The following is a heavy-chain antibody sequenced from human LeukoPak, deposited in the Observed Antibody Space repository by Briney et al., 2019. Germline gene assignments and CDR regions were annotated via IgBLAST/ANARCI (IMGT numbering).Heavy chain of an antibody. CDR3: ARAYTIADQFDY. D-gene: IGHD4-11*01. CDR1: GFTFTTYV. CDR2: ISGTGHSI. V-gene: IGHV3-21*01. Sequence: GGSLRLSCAASGFTFTTYVMNWVRQAPGKGLEWVSAISGTGHSIYYAASVKGRFTISRDDAKNSVYLQMNNLRGEDTAVYYCARAYTIADQFDYWGQGSLVTVSS. J-gene: IGHJ4*02.